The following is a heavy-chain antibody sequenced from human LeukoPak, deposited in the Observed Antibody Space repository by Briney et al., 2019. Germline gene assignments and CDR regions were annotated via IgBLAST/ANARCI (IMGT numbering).Heavy chain of an antibody. CDR2: IIPIFGTA. CDR1: GGTFSSYA. J-gene: IGHJ6*03. Sequence: AASVTVSCTASGGTFSSYAISWVRQAPGQGLEWMGGIIPIFGTANYAQKFQGRVTITTDESTSTAYMELSSLRSEDTAVYYCARGTDYYYYYMDVWGKGTTVTVSS. V-gene: IGHV1-69*05. CDR3: ARGTDYYYYYMDV.